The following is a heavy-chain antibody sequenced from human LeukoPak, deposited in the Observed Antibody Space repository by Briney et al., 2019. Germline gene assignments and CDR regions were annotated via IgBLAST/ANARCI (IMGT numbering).Heavy chain of an antibody. J-gene: IGHJ5*02. D-gene: IGHD3-22*01. CDR2: IYHSGST. Sequence: PSETLSLTCTVSGYSISSGYYWGWIRQPPGKGLEWIGSIYHSGSTYYNPSLKSRATISVDTSKNQFSLKLSSVTAADTAVYYCAREGTYYYDSRGLNWFDPWGQGTLVTVSS. V-gene: IGHV4-38-2*02. CDR1: GYSISSGYY. CDR3: AREGTYYYDSRGLNWFDP.